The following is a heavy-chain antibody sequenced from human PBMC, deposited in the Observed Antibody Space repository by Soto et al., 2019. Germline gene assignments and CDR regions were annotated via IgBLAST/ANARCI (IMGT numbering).Heavy chain of an antibody. CDR1: EFTFSNYA. Sequence: EVQLLESGGGLVQPGGSLRLSCAASEFTFSNYAMSWVRQAPGKGLEWVSAISYGGGTTYYADSVKGRFTISRDNSKNTLELQMNSVRAEDTAVYYCAKSPGYYYDSTGYHFDYWGQGTLFTVSS. V-gene: IGHV3-23*01. CDR2: ISYGGGTT. CDR3: AKSPGYYYDSTGYHFDY. J-gene: IGHJ4*02. D-gene: IGHD3-22*01.